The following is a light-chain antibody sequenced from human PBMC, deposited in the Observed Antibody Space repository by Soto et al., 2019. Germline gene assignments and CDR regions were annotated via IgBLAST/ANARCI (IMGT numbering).Light chain of an antibody. J-gene: IGKJ1*01. CDR1: QSISTW. Sequence: DIQMTQSPSTQSASVGDRVTITCRASQSISTWLTWYQQKPGEAPKLLMYKASTLESGVPSRFSGSGSGTEFTLTISSLQPDDFATYYCQQYNSFPWTFGQGTKVEIK. CDR3: QQYNSFPWT. V-gene: IGKV1-5*03. CDR2: KAS.